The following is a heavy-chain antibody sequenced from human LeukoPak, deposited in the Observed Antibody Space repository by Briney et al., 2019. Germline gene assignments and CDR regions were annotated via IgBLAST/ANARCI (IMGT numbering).Heavy chain of an antibody. CDR1: GGPISSSRYY. D-gene: IGHD2-21*02. CDR3: ARQVTVGSFFDY. V-gene: IGHV4-39*01. CDR2: IYYSGST. Sequence: SETLSLTCTVSGGPISSSRYYWDWVRQPPGKGLEWIGSIYYSGSTYYNPSLKSRVTISVDTSKNQFSLKLSSVTAADTAVYYCARQVTVGSFFDYWGQGTLVTVSS. J-gene: IGHJ4*02.